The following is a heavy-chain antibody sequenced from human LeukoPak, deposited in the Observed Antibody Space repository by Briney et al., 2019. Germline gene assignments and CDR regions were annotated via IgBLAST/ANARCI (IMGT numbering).Heavy chain of an antibody. J-gene: IGHJ4*02. V-gene: IGHV4-34*01. D-gene: IGHD3-10*01. Sequence: SETPSLTCAVYGGSFSGYYWSWIHQPPGKGLEWIGEINHSGSTNYNPSLKSRVTISVDTSKNQFSLKLSSVTAADTAVYYCARDEYYYGSGRVMGFIWGQGTLVTVSS. CDR2: INHSGST. CDR1: GGSFSGYY. CDR3: ARDEYYYGSGRVMGFI.